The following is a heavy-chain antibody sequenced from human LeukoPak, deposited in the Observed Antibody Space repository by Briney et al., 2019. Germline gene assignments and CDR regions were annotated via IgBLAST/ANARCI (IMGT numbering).Heavy chain of an antibody. J-gene: IGHJ2*01. CDR3: ANARGASSSYFDL. CDR2: ISSGGGST. CDR1: GFTFSSYA. D-gene: IGHD2-2*01. Sequence: PGGSLRLSCAALGFTFSSYAMGWVRQPPGKGLEWVSGISSGGGSTYYTDSVKGRFTISRDNSKNTLYLQMNSLTAEDTALYYCANARGASSSYFDLWGRGTLVTVAS. V-gene: IGHV3-23*01.